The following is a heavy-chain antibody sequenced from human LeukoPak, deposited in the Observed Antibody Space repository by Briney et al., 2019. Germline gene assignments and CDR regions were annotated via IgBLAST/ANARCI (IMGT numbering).Heavy chain of an antibody. CDR3: ASFEYSSYDDAFDI. V-gene: IGHV1-2*02. D-gene: IGHD6-6*01. CDR1: GYTFTNYY. Sequence: GASVKVSCKASGYTFTNYYMHWVRQAPGQGLEWMGWINPNSGGTNYAQKFQGRVTMTRDTSISTAYMELSRLRSDDTAVYYCASFEYSSYDDAFDIWGQGTMVTVSS. CDR2: INPNSGGT. J-gene: IGHJ3*02.